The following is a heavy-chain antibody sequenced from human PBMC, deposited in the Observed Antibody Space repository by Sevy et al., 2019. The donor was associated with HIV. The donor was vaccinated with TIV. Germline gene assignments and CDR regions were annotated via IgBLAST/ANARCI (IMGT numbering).Heavy chain of an antibody. CDR2: IIPIFGTA. CDR3: ARDSIVGATHGAFDI. J-gene: IGHJ3*02. Sequence: ASVKVSCKASGGTFSSYAISWVRQAPGQGLEWMGGIIPIFGTANYAQKFPGRVTITADESTGKAYMELSSLRYDDTAVYYCARDSIVGATHGAFDIWGQGTMVTVSS. CDR1: GGTFSSYA. V-gene: IGHV1-69*13. D-gene: IGHD1-26*01.